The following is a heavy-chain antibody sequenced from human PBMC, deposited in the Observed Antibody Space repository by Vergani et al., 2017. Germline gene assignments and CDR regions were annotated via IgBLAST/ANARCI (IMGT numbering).Heavy chain of an antibody. CDR2: ISHSGST. D-gene: IGHD3-22*01. Sequence: QVQLQESGPGLVKPSQTLTLTCSVSGDSISSGYYWGWIRQPPGKGLEWIGSISHSGSTYYNPSLKSRVTISVDTSKNQFSLKLSSVTAADTAVYYCARDQAYXYDSSGYYYAHFDYWGQGTLVTVSS. CDR1: GDSISSGYY. V-gene: IGHV4-38-2*02. CDR3: ARDQAYXYDSSGYYYAHFDY. J-gene: IGHJ4*02.